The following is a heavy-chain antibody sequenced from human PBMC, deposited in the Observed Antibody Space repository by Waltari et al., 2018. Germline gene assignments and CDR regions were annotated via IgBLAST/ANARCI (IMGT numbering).Heavy chain of an antibody. CDR1: GESFSGHF. CDR3: ARYGEVPPNYFFDY. CDR2: IHYSGST. V-gene: IGHV4-34*01. J-gene: IGHJ4*01. Sequence: QVQLHQWGAGLLKPSETLSLTCAVSGESFSGHFWSWICQSPGKGLEWVGAIHYSGSTNYNPSLKSRLSLSVDTTKKQFSLRLTSVTAADTGVYFCARYGEVPPNYFFDYWGQGTLVTVSS. D-gene: IGHD2-21*01.